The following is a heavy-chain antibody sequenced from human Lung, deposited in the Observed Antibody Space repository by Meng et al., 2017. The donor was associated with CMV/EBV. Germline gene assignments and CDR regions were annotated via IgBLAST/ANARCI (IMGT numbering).Heavy chain of an antibody. CDR1: GFTFSSYS. Sequence: SCAASGFTFSSYSMNWVRQAPGKGLEWVSYISSSSSTIYYADSVKGRFTISRDNAKNTLYLQMNSLRAEDTAVYYCARGGVTPSLWGQGTLVTVSS. CDR2: ISSSSSTI. D-gene: IGHD4-23*01. CDR3: ARGGVTPSL. V-gene: IGHV3-48*04. J-gene: IGHJ4*02.